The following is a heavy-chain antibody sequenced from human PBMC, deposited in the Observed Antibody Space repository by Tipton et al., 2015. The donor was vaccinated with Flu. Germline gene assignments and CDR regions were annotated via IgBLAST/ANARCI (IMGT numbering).Heavy chain of an antibody. CDR3: ARFNDPFQY. CDR2: MYHSGGT. Sequence: GLVKPSETLSLTCSVSGGAINSYHWSWLRQPPGKGLEWVGYMYHSGGTTYNPSLERRVSMSMDKSKNQFSLKLDSLTPADTAVYYCARFNDPFQYWGQGKLVTVSS. V-gene: IGHV4-59*01. J-gene: IGHJ4*02. CDR1: GGAINSYH.